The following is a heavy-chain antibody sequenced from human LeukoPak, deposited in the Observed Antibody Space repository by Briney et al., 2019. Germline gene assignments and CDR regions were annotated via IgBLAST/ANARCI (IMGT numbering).Heavy chain of an antibody. D-gene: IGHD2-8*02. CDR1: GLSFRDAW. CDR2: IKSSADGGAT. CDR3: SLRYCSGTSCPGY. J-gene: IGHJ4*02. V-gene: IGHV3-15*01. Sequence: AGSLRLSCSASGLSFRDAWLICVRQAPGKRPEWVGRIKSSADGGATDYAAPVKGRFSVSRDDSKDTLYLQMNSLKTEDTAVYYCSLRYCSGTSCPGYWGQGTLVTVSS.